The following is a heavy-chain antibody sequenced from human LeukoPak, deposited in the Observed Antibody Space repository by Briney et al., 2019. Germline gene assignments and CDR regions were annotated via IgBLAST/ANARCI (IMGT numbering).Heavy chain of an antibody. J-gene: IGHJ4*02. V-gene: IGHV3-15*01. CDR3: TRAPGDLWSWYDY. D-gene: IGHD3-10*01. Sequence: GSLRLSCAASGFTYSNAWMSWVRQAPGKGLEWVGRIKSKADGGTTGYAAAVKDRFTISRDDSENTLYLQMNSLRAEDTAVYYCTRAPGDLWSWYDYWGQGTLVTVSS. CDR1: GFTYSNAW. CDR2: IKSKADGGTT.